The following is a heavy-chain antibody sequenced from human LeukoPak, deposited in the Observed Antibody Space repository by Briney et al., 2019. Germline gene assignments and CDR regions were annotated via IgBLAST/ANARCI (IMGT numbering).Heavy chain of an antibody. J-gene: IGHJ3*02. CDR2: IYSGGST. Sequence: TGGSLRLSCAASGFTVSSNYMSWVRQAPGKGLEWVSVIYSGGSTYYADSVKGRFTISRDNSKNTLYLQMNSLRTEDTAVFYCASTYSGSYRDAFDIWGHGTMVIVSS. V-gene: IGHV3-66*02. D-gene: IGHD1-26*01. CDR1: GFTVSSNY. CDR3: ASTYSGSYRDAFDI.